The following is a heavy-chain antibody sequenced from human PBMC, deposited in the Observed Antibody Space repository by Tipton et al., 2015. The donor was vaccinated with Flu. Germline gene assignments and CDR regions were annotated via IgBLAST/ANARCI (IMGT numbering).Heavy chain of an antibody. J-gene: IGHJ3*02. V-gene: IGHV5-51*03. CDR3: VRVYCSGGTCYSDAFDM. CDR1: GYSFTNYW. D-gene: IGHD2-15*01. CDR2: IYPDDSET. Sequence: QLVQSGAEVKKPGESLKLSCKGFGYSFTNYWIGLVRQMPEKGLELMGIIYPDDSETRYRPSFQGQVTISADKSISTAYLQWSSLKASDTAMYYCVRVYCSGGTCYSDAFDMWGRGTMVTVSS.